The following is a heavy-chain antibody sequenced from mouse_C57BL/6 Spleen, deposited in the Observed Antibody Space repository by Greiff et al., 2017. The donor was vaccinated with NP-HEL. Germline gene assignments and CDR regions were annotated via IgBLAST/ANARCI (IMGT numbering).Heavy chain of an antibody. CDR2: IHPNSGST. D-gene: IGHD1-1*01. CDR1: GYTFTSYW. V-gene: IGHV1-64*01. CDR3: ARGVVARDYAMDY. Sequence: VQLQQPGAELVKPGASVKLSCKASGYTFTSYWMHWVKQRPGQGLEWIGMIHPNSGSTNYNEKFKSKATLTVDKSSSTAYMQLSSLTSEDSAVYYCARGVVARDYAMDYWGQGTSVTVSS. J-gene: IGHJ4*01.